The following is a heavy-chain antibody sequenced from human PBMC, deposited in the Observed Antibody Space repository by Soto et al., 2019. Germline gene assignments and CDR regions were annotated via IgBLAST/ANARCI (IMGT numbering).Heavy chain of an antibody. Sequence: QVQLVQSGAEVKKPGSSVKVSCKTSGGTFSNDIITWVRQAPGQGLEWMGRIITLLGTANYAQKFQGRVTIHADKSTSTAYMELNSLKSEDTAVYYCSKDSPIGSSFSGYDAIDLWGQGTLVTVSS. CDR1: GGTFSNDI. CDR3: SKDSPIGSSFSGYDAIDL. D-gene: IGHD5-12*01. CDR2: IITLLGTA. V-gene: IGHV1-69*08. J-gene: IGHJ5*02.